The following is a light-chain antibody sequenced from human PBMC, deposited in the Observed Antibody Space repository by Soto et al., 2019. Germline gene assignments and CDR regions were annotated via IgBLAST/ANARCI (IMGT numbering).Light chain of an antibody. Sequence: EIVLTQSPGTLSLSPGGRGTLSCRASQTIVANNLAWYQQKPGQAPRIIIYGASSRATGIPDRFSGSGTGTDFTLSISRLEPEDVAVYYCQKYGGSTITFGQGTRLEIK. CDR3: QKYGGSTIT. CDR1: QTIVANN. V-gene: IGKV3-20*01. CDR2: GAS. J-gene: IGKJ5*01.